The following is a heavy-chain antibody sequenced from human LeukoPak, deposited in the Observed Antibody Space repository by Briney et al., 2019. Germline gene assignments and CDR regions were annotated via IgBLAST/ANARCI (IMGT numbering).Heavy chain of an antibody. D-gene: IGHD1-26*01. CDR3: ARDRRVGAFLYYGMDV. Sequence: PSETLSLTCTVSGGSISSGDYYWSWIRQPPGKGLEWIGYIYYSGSTYYNPSLKSRVTISVDTSKNQFSLKLSSVTAADTAVYYCARDRRVGAFLYYGMDVWGQGTTVTVSS. J-gene: IGHJ6*02. CDR2: IYYSGST. CDR1: GGSISSGDYY. V-gene: IGHV4-30-4*01.